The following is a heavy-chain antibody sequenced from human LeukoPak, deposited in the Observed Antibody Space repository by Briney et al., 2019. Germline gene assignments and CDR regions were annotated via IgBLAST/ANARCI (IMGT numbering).Heavy chain of an antibody. Sequence: KPSETLSLTCAVYGGSFSGYYWSWIRQPPGKGLEWIGEINHSGSTNYNPSLKSRVTISVDTSKNQFSLKLSSVTAADTVVYYCARILCSGGSCYSDYWGQGTLVTVSS. V-gene: IGHV4-34*01. CDR1: GGSFSGYY. CDR2: INHSGST. CDR3: ARILCSGGSCYSDY. J-gene: IGHJ4*02. D-gene: IGHD2-15*01.